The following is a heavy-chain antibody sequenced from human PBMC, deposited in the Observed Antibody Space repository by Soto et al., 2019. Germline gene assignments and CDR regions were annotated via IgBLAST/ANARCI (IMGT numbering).Heavy chain of an antibody. CDR2: IYPGDSYT. CDR1: GYSFTSYW. J-gene: IGHJ4*02. V-gene: IGHV5-51*01. Sequence: PGESLKISCKGSGYSFTSYWIGWVRQMPGKGLEGRGIIYPGDSYTRYSPPFPGQVTISADKSTSTSFLQWISLMASDTAMYYCARLASGAAVVVAATLDYWGQGTLVTVSS. CDR3: ARLASGAAVVVAATLDY. D-gene: IGHD2-15*01.